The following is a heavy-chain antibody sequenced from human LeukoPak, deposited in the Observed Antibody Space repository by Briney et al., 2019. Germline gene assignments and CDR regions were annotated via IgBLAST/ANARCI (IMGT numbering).Heavy chain of an antibody. CDR2: IYYSGST. CDR3: ARPRYYYGSGSYDY. J-gene: IGHJ4*02. Sequence: SETLFLTCTVSGGSISSSSYYWGWIRQPPGKGLEWIGSIYYSGSTYYNPSLKSRVTISVDTSKNQFSLKLSSVTAADTAVYYCARPRYYYGSGSYDYWGQGTLVTVSS. CDR1: GGSISSSSYY. V-gene: IGHV4-39*07. D-gene: IGHD3-10*01.